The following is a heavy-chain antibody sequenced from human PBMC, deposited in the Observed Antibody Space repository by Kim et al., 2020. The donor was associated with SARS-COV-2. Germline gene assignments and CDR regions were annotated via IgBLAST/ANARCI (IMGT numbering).Heavy chain of an antibody. CDR3: ARGSINYYDSSGYYPAFDY. J-gene: IGHJ4*02. CDR2: ISAYNGNT. D-gene: IGHD3-22*01. CDR1: GYTFTSYG. V-gene: IGHV1-18*01. Sequence: ASVKVSCKASGYTFTSYGISWVRQAPGQGLEWMGWISAYNGNTNYAQKLQGRVTMTTDTSTSTAYMELRSLRSDDTAVYYCARGSINYYDSSGYYPAFDYWGQGTLVTVSS.